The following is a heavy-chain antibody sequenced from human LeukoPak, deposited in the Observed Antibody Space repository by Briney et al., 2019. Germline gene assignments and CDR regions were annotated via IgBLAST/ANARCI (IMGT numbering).Heavy chain of an antibody. CDR1: GGTFSGYY. CDR2: IDQSGTT. J-gene: IGHJ4*02. D-gene: IGHD2-15*01. V-gene: IGHV4-34*01. Sequence: SETLSLTCVVNGGTFSGYYWRWIRQPPGKGLEWMGEIDQSGTTNYNASLKSRVAISIDTSTKQFSLTVTSMTAADTAVYYCARVRHYYFGYCYFDTWGQGTRVTVSS. CDR3: ARVRHYYFGYCYFDT.